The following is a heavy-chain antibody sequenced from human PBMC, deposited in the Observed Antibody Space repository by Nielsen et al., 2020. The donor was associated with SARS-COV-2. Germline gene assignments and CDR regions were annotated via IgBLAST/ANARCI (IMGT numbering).Heavy chain of an antibody. Sequence: SETLSLTCAVSGGSISSHYWSWIRQPPGKGLEYIGFAYYSGSTNYNPSLKSRVTISVDTSKNQFSLKLSSVTAADTAVYYCARHSYSSSEEGLDYWGQGTLVTVSS. D-gene: IGHD6-6*01. V-gene: IGHV4-59*08. J-gene: IGHJ4*02. CDR2: AYYSGST. CDR3: ARHSYSSSEEGLDY. CDR1: GGSISSHY.